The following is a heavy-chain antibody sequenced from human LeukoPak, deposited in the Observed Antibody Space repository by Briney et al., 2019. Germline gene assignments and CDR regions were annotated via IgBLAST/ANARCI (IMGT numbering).Heavy chain of an antibody. CDR2: INPNSGVT. D-gene: IGHD2-15*01. CDR3: ARRYCSGGICYSVADY. J-gene: IGHJ4*02. V-gene: IGHV1-2*02. Sequence: ASVKVSCMASGYTFTGYYMHWVRQAPGQGREWMGWINPNSGVTNYAQKFQGRVTMTRDTSISTAYMDLSRLTSDDTAVYYCARRYCSGGICYSVADYWGQGTLVTVSS. CDR1: GYTFTGYY.